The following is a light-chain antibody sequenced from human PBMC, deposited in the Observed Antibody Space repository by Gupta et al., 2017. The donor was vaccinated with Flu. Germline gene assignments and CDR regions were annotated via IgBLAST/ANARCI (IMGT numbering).Light chain of an antibody. CDR3: LQYNSYPFT. V-gene: IGKV1-17*02. CDR2: AAS. J-gene: IGKJ3*01. Sequence: DIQLTQSPSSLSASVGDRVTITCRASQAIRNDLAWYQQKPGKAPKRLIYAASTLQGGVPSRFSGSGSGTEFTLTISNLQPEDTATFYCLQYNSYPFTFGPGTKVDIK. CDR1: QAIRND.